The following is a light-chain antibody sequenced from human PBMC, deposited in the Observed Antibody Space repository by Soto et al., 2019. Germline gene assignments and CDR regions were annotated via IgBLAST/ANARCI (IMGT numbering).Light chain of an antibody. J-gene: IGKJ1*01. CDR2: DAS. Sequence: EIVMTQSPATLSVSPGDRETLSCRASQSVSIDLAWYQQTPGQAPRLLIYDASNRATGIPARFSGSGSGTDFTLTISSLEPEDFAVYYCQQRSNWPRTFGQGTKVDIK. V-gene: IGKV3-11*01. CDR3: QQRSNWPRT. CDR1: QSVSID.